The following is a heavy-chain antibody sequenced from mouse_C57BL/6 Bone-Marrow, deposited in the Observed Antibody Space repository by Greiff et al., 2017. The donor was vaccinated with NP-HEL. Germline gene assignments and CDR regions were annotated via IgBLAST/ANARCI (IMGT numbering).Heavy chain of an antibody. CDR1: GYTFTSYT. V-gene: IGHV1-4*01. J-gene: IGHJ4*01. CDR2: INPSSGYT. CDR3: ARRGITTVVAGRAMDY. Sequence: QVQLQQSGAELARPGASVKMSCKASGYTFTSYTMHWVKQRPGQGLEWIGYINPSSGYTKYNQKFKDKATLTAAKSSSTAYMQLSSLTSEDSAVYYCARRGITTVVAGRAMDYWGQGTSVTVSS. D-gene: IGHD1-1*01.